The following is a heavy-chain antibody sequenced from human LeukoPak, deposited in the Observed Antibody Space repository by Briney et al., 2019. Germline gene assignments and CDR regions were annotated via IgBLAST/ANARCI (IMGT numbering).Heavy chain of an antibody. CDR3: ARQFGPTDAFDI. CDR2: IKPRFSGT. V-gene: IGHV1-2*02. J-gene: IGHJ3*02. CDR1: GITMAGDD. Sequence: GASEKVSCKASGITMAGDDVHWVQKDTGQWLEWMGRIKPRFSGTNHAEKFQGRVTMTRDTSMTTAYMELSSLTSDDTAVYYCARQFGPTDAFDIWGQGTMVTVSS. D-gene: IGHD3-16*01.